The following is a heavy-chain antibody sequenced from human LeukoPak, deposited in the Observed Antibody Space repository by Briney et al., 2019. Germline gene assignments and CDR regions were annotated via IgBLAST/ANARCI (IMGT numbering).Heavy chain of an antibody. V-gene: IGHV3-53*01. CDR1: GFTVSSNY. CDR2: IYSGGST. Sequence: PGGSLRLSCAAFGFTVSSNYMSWVRQAPGKGLEWVSVIYSGGSTYYADSVKGRFSISRDNAKNSLYLQMNSLRPEDTAVYYCARENSGSYYQFDCWGQGTLVTVSS. D-gene: IGHD1-26*01. J-gene: IGHJ4*02. CDR3: ARENSGSYYQFDC.